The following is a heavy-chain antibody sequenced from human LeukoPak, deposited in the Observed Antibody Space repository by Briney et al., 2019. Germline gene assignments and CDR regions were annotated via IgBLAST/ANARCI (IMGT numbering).Heavy chain of an antibody. J-gene: IGHJ6*02. CDR3: ARDPQLGYCSSTSCRAGMDV. V-gene: IGHV1-2*02. D-gene: IGHD2-2*01. CDR1: GYTFTGYY. Sequence: ASVKVSCKASGYTFTGYYMHWVRHAPGQGLEWMGWINPNSGGTNYAQKFQGRVTMTRDTSISTAYMELSRLRSDDTAVYYCARDPQLGYCSSTSCRAGMDVWGQGTTVTVSS. CDR2: INPNSGGT.